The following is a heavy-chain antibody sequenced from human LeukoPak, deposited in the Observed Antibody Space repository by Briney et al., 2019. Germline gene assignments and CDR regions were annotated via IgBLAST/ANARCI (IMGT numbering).Heavy chain of an antibody. D-gene: IGHD4-23*01. CDR3: ARSQGGNTLWFDP. Sequence: GASVKVSCKASGYTFTSYGISWVRQAPGQGLEWMGWISAYNGNTNYAQKLQGRVTMTTDTSTSTACMELRSLRSDDTAVYYCARSQGGNTLWFDPWGQGTLVTVSS. V-gene: IGHV1-18*01. CDR2: ISAYNGNT. J-gene: IGHJ5*02. CDR1: GYTFTSYG.